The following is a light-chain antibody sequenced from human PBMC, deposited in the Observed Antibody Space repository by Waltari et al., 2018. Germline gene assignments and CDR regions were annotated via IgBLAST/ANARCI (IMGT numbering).Light chain of an antibody. CDR3: QAWDSSTAV. V-gene: IGLV3-1*01. Sequence: SYELAQPPSVSVSPGQTASITCSGDKLGDKYVSWYQQKPGQSPVVVIYPDTERPSGIPERFSGSNSGNTATLTISGTQTMDEADYYCQAWDSSTAVFGGGTKLTVL. J-gene: IGLJ2*01. CDR1: KLGDKY. CDR2: PDT.